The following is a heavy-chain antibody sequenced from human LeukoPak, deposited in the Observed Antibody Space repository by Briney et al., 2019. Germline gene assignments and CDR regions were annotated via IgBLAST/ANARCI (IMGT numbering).Heavy chain of an antibody. Sequence: GGSLRLSCAAPGFTFSSYGMHWVRQAPGEGLEWVAVISYDGSNKYYADSVKGRFTISRDNSKNTLYLQMNSLRGEDTAVYYCAKELTTSSGYLHYFDYWGQGTLVTVSS. CDR2: ISYDGSNK. CDR1: GFTFSSYG. J-gene: IGHJ4*02. CDR3: AKELTTSSGYLHYFDY. D-gene: IGHD6-25*01. V-gene: IGHV3-30*18.